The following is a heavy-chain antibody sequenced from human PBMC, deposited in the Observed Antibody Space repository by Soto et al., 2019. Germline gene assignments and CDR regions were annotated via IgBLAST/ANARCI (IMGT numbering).Heavy chain of an antibody. CDR1: GFTFSSYA. Sequence: QVQLVESGGGVVQPGRSLRLSCAASGFTFSSYAMHWVRQAPGKGLEWVAVISYDGSNKYYADSVKGRFTISRDNSQNTLYLQMNSLRAEDTAVYYCARPLWRDDYNGGYFDLWGRGTLVTVSS. V-gene: IGHV3-30-3*01. D-gene: IGHD4-4*01. CDR2: ISYDGSNK. J-gene: IGHJ2*01. CDR3: ARPLWRDDYNGGYFDL.